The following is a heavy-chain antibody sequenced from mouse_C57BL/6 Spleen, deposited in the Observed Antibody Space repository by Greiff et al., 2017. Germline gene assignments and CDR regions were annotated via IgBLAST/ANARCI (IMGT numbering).Heavy chain of an antibody. CDR3: ATTVVATGFDY. J-gene: IGHJ2*01. D-gene: IGHD1-1*01. CDR1: GYTFTDYN. Sequence: EVQLQQSGPELVKPGASVKIPCKASGYTFTDYNMDWVKQSHGKSLEWIGDINPNNGGTNYNQKFKGKATLTVDKSSSTAYMELRSLTSEDTAVYYCATTVVATGFDYWGQGTTLTVSS. CDR2: INPNNGGT. V-gene: IGHV1-18*01.